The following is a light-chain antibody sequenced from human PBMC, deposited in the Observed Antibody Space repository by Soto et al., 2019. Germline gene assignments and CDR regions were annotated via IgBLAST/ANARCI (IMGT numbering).Light chain of an antibody. Sequence: AIQLTQSPSSLSASVGDRVTITCRASQGISNTLAWYQQKPGKPPTLLIFHASTLRSGVPSRFSGSRSGTDFTLTISSLQPEDFATYYCQQFNNYPLTFGGGTKVEIK. CDR1: QGISNT. V-gene: IGKV1D-13*01. J-gene: IGKJ4*01. CDR2: HAS. CDR3: QQFNNYPLT.